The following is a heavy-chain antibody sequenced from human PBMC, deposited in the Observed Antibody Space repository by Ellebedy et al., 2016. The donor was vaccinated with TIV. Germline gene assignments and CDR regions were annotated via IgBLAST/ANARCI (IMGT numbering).Heavy chain of an antibody. CDR2: ISSSGSL. V-gene: IGHV3-66*01. Sequence: PGGSLRLSCAASGFIVTSNYMRWVRQAPGKGLEWVSVISSSGSLHYADSVKGRFTMSRDNSKNTLYLQMNSLRAEDTAVYYCVRAPGIAVAGNAYYHDALDIWGQGTMVTVFS. D-gene: IGHD6-19*01. CDR3: VRAPGIAVAGNAYYHDALDI. CDR1: GFIVTSNY. J-gene: IGHJ3*02.